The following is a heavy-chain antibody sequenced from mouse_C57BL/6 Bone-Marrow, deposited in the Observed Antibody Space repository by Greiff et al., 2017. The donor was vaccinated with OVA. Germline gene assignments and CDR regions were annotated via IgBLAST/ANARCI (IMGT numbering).Heavy chain of an antibody. CDR1: GFTFSDYY. D-gene: IGHD4-1*02. J-gene: IGHJ2*01. V-gene: IGHV5-12*01. CDR2: ISNGGGST. Sequence: DVMLVESGGGLVQPGGSLKLSCAASGFTFSDYYMYWVRQTPEKRLEWVAYISNGGGSTYYPDTVKGRFTIFRDNAKNTLYLQMSRLKSEDTAMYYCARLATGTLDYWGQGTTLTVSS. CDR3: ARLATGTLDY.